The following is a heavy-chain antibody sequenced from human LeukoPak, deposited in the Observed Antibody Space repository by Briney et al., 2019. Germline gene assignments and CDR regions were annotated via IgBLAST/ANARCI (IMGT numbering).Heavy chain of an antibody. Sequence: ASVKVSCKASGYTFTDYYMHWVRQAHGQGLEWMGWINPNSGGTNYAQKFQGRVTMTRDTSISTAYMELSSLRSDDTAMYYCARSYSGFGYALHDYWGQGTLVTVSS. D-gene: IGHD1-26*01. CDR2: INPNSGGT. CDR1: GYTFTDYY. V-gene: IGHV1-2*02. CDR3: ARSYSGFGYALHDY. J-gene: IGHJ4*02.